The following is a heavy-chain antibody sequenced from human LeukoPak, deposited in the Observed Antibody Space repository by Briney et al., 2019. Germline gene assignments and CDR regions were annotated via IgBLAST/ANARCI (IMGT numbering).Heavy chain of an antibody. CDR3: ARLSSGYYFDY. V-gene: IGHV1-46*01. D-gene: IGHD3-22*01. J-gene: IGHJ4*02. CDR2: INPSGGST. CDR1: GYTFTSYY. Sequence: ASVKVSCKGSGYTFTSYYMHWVRQAPGQGLEWMGIINPSGGSTSYAQKFQGRVTMTRDTSTSTVYMELSSLRSEDTAVYYCARLSSGYYFDYWGQGTLVTVSS.